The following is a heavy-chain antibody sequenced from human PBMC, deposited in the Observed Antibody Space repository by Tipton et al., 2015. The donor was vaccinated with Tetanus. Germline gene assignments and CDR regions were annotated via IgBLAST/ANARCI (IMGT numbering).Heavy chain of an antibody. D-gene: IGHD2-15*01. Sequence: SLRLSCAASGFIFSSYGIHWVRQAPGKGLEWLAVSWYDGTDKYYADSVKGRFTISRDNSKNTLYLQMNSLRVEDTALFYCAREADGSGGSCFSGDFDTWGQGTQVTVSS. V-gene: IGHV3-33*01. CDR3: AREADGSGGSCFSGDFDT. CDR2: SWYDGTDK. CDR1: GFIFSSYG. J-gene: IGHJ4*02.